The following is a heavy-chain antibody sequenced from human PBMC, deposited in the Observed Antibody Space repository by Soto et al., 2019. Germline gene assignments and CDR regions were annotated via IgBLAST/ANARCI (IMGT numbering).Heavy chain of an antibody. CDR1: GGSFSGYY. Sequence: QVQLQQWGAGLLKPSETLSLTCAVYGGSFSGYYWSWIRQPPGKGLEWIGEINHRGSTNYNPSLKSRVTITVDTSKNQFSLKLSSVTAAYTAVYYWARLHSIGWYRLHAFDIWGQEIMVTVSS. CDR2: INHRGST. CDR3: ARLHSIGWYRLHAFDI. J-gene: IGHJ3*02. D-gene: IGHD6-19*01. V-gene: IGHV4-34*01.